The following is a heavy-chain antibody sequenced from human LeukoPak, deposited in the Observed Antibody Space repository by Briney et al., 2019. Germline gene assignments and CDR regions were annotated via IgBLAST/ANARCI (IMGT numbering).Heavy chain of an antibody. V-gene: IGHV4-59*01. CDR1: GGSISSYY. Sequence: SETLSLTCTVSGGSISSYYWSWIRQPPGKGLEWIGYIYYSGSTNYNPSLKSRVTISVDTSKNQFSLKLSSVTAADTAVYYCARGGGDRIAAAGTPSAPLDYWGQGTLVTVSS. D-gene: IGHD6-13*01. CDR2: IYYSGST. CDR3: ARGGGDRIAAAGTPSAPLDY. J-gene: IGHJ4*02.